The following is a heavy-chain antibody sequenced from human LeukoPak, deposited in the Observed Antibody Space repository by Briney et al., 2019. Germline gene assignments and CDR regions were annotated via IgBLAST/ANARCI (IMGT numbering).Heavy chain of an antibody. CDR3: ASSRSYYMGY. J-gene: IGHJ4*02. V-gene: IGHV3-48*01. Sequence: TGGSLRLSCAASGFSFRTYNMNWVRRAPEKGLEWLSYISSSSSSTYYADSVKGRFTISRDNAKNSLYLQMNSLRADDTAIYYCASSRSYYMGYWGQGALVTVSS. CDR1: GFSFRTYN. CDR2: ISSSSSST. D-gene: IGHD1-26*01.